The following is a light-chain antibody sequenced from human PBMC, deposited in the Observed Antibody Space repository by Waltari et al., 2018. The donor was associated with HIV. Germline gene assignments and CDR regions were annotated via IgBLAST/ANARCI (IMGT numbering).Light chain of an antibody. V-gene: IGLV1-44*01. CDR2: RNI. CDR3: ATWDDSLNGYV. J-gene: IGLJ1*01. Sequence: QSVLTQLPSASGTPGQRVPISCFGSNSNLGSNTVPWYQQLPGTAPKVLIYRNIQRPSGVPDRFSGSKSGTSASLAISGLQSEDEAEYYCATWDDSLNGYVFGAGTKVTVL. CDR1: NSNLGSNT.